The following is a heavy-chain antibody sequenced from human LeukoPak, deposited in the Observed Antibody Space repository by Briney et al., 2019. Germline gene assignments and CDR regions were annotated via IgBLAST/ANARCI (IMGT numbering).Heavy chain of an antibody. Sequence: PSETLSLTCAVYGGSFSGFYWSWIRQPPGEGREWIGEINHSGSTNYNPSLKSRVTISVDTSKNQFSLKLSSVTAADTAVYYCARRPKSFDYWGQGTLVTVSS. CDR2: INHSGST. D-gene: IGHD6-6*01. J-gene: IGHJ4*02. CDR1: GGSFSGFY. V-gene: IGHV4-34*01. CDR3: ARRPKSFDY.